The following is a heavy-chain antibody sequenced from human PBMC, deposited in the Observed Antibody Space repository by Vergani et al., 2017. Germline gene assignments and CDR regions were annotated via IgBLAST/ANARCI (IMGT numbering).Heavy chain of an antibody. CDR2: ISAYTGHT. J-gene: IGHJ4*02. D-gene: IGHD3-22*01. V-gene: IGHV1-18*01. CDR3: AIGTYYYDSSGYVDY. CDR1: GYTFTSYG. Sequence: QVQLVQSGAEVKKPGASVKVSCKASGYTFTSYGISWVRQAPGQGLEWMGWISAYTGHTIYAQKLQGRVTMTTDTSTSTAYMELRSLRSDDTAMYYCAIGTYYYDSSGYVDYWGQGTLVTVSS.